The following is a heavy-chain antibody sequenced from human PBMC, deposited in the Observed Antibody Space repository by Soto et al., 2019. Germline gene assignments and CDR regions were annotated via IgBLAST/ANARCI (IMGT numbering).Heavy chain of an antibody. D-gene: IGHD3-3*01. CDR1: GDSIRSYY. J-gene: IGHJ4*02. CDR3: AGEGALATFGVV. Sequence: QVQLQESGPGLVKSSETLSLTCTVSGDSIRSYYWTWIRQPPGRGLEWIGHVYYGGSTNYNPSLQSRVTISLDTAKNQFSRRLTSMTAADAAVYYCAGEGALATFGVVCGQGTRVTVSS. V-gene: IGHV4-59*01. CDR2: VYYGGST.